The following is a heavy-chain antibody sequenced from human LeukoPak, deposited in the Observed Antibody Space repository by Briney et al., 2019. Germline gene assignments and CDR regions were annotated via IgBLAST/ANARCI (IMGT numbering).Heavy chain of an antibody. V-gene: IGHV3-23*01. J-gene: IGHJ3*02. D-gene: IGHD4-17*01. Sequence: GGSLRLSCAASGFTFTSDAMSWVRQAPGKGLEWVSAISGSGGSTYYADSVKGRFTISRDNSKNTLYLQMNSLRAEDTAVYYCAKEGGVGRLRDAFDIWGQGTMVTVSS. CDR1: GFTFTSDA. CDR3: AKEGGVGRLRDAFDI. CDR2: ISGSGGST.